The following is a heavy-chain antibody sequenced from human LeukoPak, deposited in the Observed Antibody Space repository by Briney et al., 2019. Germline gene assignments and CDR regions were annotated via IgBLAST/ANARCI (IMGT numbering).Heavy chain of an antibody. Sequence: KPSETLSLTCAVYGGSFSGYYWSWIRQPPGQGLEWIGVINHSGSTNSNPSLKSRVTISVDTSRNQFSLKLSSVTAADTAVYYCARGGYSYGTYYFDYWGQGTLVTVSS. D-gene: IGHD5-18*01. CDR1: GGSFSGYY. V-gene: IGHV4-34*01. J-gene: IGHJ4*02. CDR3: ARGGYSYGTYYFDY. CDR2: INHSGST.